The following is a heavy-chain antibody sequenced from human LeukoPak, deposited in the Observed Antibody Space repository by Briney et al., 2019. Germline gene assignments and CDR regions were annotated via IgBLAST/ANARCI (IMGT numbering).Heavy chain of an antibody. CDR1: GFTFSSYW. V-gene: IGHV3-7*05. CDR3: TRAGLAAAGDY. CDR2: IKRDGSEK. D-gene: IGHD6-13*01. J-gene: IGHJ4*02. Sequence: GGSPRLSCVASGFTFSSYWMTWVRQAPGKGLEWVANIKRDGSEKYYVDSVKGRFTISRDNAKNSLYLQMNSLRAEDTAVYYCTRAGLAAAGDYWGQGTLVTVSS.